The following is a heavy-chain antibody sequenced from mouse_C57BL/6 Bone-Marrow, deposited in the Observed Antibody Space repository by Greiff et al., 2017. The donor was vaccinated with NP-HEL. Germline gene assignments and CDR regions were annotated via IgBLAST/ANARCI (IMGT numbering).Heavy chain of an antibody. V-gene: IGHV1-26*01. Sequence: EVQLQQSGPELVKPGASVKISCKASGYTFTDYYMNWVKQSHGKSLEWIGDINPNNGGTSYNQKFKGKATLTVDKSSSTAYMELRSLTSEDSAVYYCARFYYDFAMDYWGQGTSVTVSS. CDR1: GYTFTDYY. CDR2: INPNNGGT. J-gene: IGHJ4*01. D-gene: IGHD2-4*01. CDR3: ARFYYDFAMDY.